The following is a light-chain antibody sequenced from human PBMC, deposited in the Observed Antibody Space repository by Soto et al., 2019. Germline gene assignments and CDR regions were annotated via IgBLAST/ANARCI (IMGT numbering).Light chain of an antibody. CDR3: SSYTSSSTLV. CDR1: SSDVGGYNY. CDR2: DVS. J-gene: IGLJ2*01. Sequence: QSVLTQPASVSGSPGQSITISCTGTSSDVGGYNYVSWYQQHPGKAPKLLIYDVSNRPSGVSNRLSGSKSGNTASLTISGLQAEDEADYYCSSYTSSSTLVFGGGTKLTV. V-gene: IGLV2-14*01.